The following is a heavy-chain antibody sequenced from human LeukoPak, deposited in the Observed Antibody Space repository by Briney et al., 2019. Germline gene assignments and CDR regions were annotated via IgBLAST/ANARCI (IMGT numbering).Heavy chain of an antibody. V-gene: IGHV3-23*01. D-gene: IGHD4-17*01. CDR1: GFTFSTYA. CDR2: VSSSGTNT. J-gene: IGHJ4*02. Sequence: GGSLRLSCAASGFTFSTYAMSWVRQAPGTGLDRVSAVSSSGTNTYYANVVKGRFTISRDNSKNMLYLQMSGLRAEDTAVYYCAKEMTALTTIDYWGQGTLVTVSS. CDR3: AKEMTALTTIDY.